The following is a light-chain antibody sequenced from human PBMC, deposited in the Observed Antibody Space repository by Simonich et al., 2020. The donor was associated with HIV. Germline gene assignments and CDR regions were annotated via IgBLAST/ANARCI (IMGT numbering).Light chain of an antibody. V-gene: IGKV1-39*01. J-gene: IGKJ1*01. CDR3: QQTYNTPPWT. CDR1: QYISSY. CDR2: AAS. Sequence: DIQMTQSPSSLSASVGDRVTITCRASQYISSYLNWYQQKPGKAPKLLISAASSLQSGVPSRFSGSGAGTDFTLTISSLQPEDCTTYYCQQTYNTPPWTFGQGTKVEIK.